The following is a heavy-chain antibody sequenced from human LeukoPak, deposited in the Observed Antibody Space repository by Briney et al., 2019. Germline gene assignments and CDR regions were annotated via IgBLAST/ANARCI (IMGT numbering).Heavy chain of an antibody. V-gene: IGHV4-59*01. CDR3: ARTYCSSTSCHPQRAPFDI. J-gene: IGHJ3*02. Sequence: SETLSLTCTVSGGSISSYYWSWIRQPPGKGLEWIGYIYYSGSTNYNPSLKSRVTISVDTSKNQFSLKLSSVTAADTAVYYCARTYCSSTSCHPQRAPFDIWGQGTMVTVSS. CDR1: GGSISSYY. CDR2: IYYSGST. D-gene: IGHD2-2*01.